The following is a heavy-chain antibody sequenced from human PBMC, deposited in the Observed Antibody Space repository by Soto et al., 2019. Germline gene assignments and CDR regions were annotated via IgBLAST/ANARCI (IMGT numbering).Heavy chain of an antibody. V-gene: IGHV3-30*03. CDR2: ISYDGNNK. CDR3: ARPTLLWVGRYYFDY. CDR1: GFTFSSYG. D-gene: IGHD3-10*01. J-gene: IGHJ4*02. Sequence: QVKLVESGGGVVQPGRSLRLSCAASGFTFSSYGMHWVRQAPGKGLEWVAVISYDGNNKYYADSVKGRFTISRDNSKNTLYLQMDSLRAEDTAVYYCARPTLLWVGRYYFDYWGQGTLVTVSS.